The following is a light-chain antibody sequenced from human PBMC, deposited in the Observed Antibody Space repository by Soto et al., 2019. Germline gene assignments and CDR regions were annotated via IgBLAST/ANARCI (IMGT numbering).Light chain of an antibody. J-gene: IGKJ2*01. Sequence: DVVMTQSPLSLPVTLGQPASISCRSSQSIVYSDGNAYLSWFQQRPGLSPRRLIYKAFNRDSGVPDRFSGSGSDTDFTLKISRVEAEDVGVYYCMQGTHWPPVTFGQGTKLEIK. CDR2: KAF. CDR3: MQGTHWPPVT. CDR1: QSIVYSDGNAY. V-gene: IGKV2-30*01.